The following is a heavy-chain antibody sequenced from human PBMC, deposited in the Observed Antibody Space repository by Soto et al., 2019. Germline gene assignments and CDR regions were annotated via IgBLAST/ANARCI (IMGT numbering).Heavy chain of an antibody. D-gene: IGHD3-3*01. CDR3: AKAEVVSTIFGVVTKALYYYYGMDV. Sequence: GGSLRLSCAASGFTFSTYGMHWVRQAPGKGLEWVALVWFDGSDKYSSDSVKGRFTISRDNSKNTLYLQMNSLRAEDTAVYYCAKAEVVSTIFGVVTKALYYYYGMDVWGQGTTVTVSS. CDR2: VWFDGSDK. CDR1: GFTFSTYG. V-gene: IGHV3-33*06. J-gene: IGHJ6*02.